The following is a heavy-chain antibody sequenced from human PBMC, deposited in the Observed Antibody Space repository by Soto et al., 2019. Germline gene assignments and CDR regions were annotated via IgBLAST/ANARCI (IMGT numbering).Heavy chain of an antibody. CDR1: GYLFTDYG. V-gene: IGHV1-18*01. CDR3: VRVRKGQMDY. D-gene: IGHD3-10*01. J-gene: IGHJ4*02. Sequence: ASVKVSCKASGYLFTDYGIAWVRQAPGQGLEWMGWINVFNGDPRYAPNLQGRVTMTKDTSTNTASMELRSLRSDDTAVYFCVRVRKGQMDYWGQGSLVTVSS. CDR2: INVFNGDP.